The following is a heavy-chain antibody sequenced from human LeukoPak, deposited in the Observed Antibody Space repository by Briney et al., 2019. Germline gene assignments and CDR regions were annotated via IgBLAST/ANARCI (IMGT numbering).Heavy chain of an antibody. CDR1: GYTFTGYY. V-gene: IGHV1-2*02. CDR3: ARDLMGTADHFDY. CDR2: INPNTGAT. J-gene: IGHJ4*02. Sequence: ASVKVSCKASGYTFTGYYMHWVRQAPGQGLEWMGWINPNTGATDIAQKFQGRVTMTRDTSISTAYMELSRLRSDDTAVYYCARDLMGTADHFDYWGQGTLVTVSS. D-gene: IGHD1-1*01.